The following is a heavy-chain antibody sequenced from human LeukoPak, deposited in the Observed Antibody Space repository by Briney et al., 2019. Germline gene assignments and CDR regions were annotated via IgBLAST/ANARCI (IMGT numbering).Heavy chain of an antibody. Sequence: PSETLSLTCTVSGGSISSYYWSWIRQPPGKGLEWIGYIYYSGSTNYNPSLKSRVTISVDTSKNQFSLKLSSVTAADTAVYYCARELITMVRGVIVHSYYYGMDVWGKGTTVTVSS. D-gene: IGHD3-10*01. CDR2: IYYSGST. CDR1: GGSISSYY. V-gene: IGHV4-59*01. CDR3: ARELITMVRGVIVHSYYYGMDV. J-gene: IGHJ6*04.